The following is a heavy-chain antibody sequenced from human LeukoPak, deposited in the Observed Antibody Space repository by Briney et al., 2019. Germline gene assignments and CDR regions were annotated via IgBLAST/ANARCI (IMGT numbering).Heavy chain of an antibody. J-gene: IGHJ4*02. CDR3: ARERDVDTATDY. Sequence: ASVKVSCKASGYTFTNYGISWVRQAPGQGLEWMGWISGYNGNTKYAQKYQGRVTMTTDTSTSTAYMELSSLRSEDTAVYYCARERDVDTATDYWGQGTLVTVSS. CDR2: ISGYNGNT. V-gene: IGHV1-18*01. D-gene: IGHD5-18*01. CDR1: GYTFTNYG.